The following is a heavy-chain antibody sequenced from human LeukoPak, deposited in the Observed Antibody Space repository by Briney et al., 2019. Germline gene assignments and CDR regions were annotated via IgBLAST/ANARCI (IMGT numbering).Heavy chain of an antibody. J-gene: IGHJ4*02. V-gene: IGHV3-30*03. CDR3: HPTDDGRYVY. D-gene: IGHD4-17*01. CDR1: GFTFSSYG. Sequence: GGSLRLSCAASGFTFSSYGMHWVRQAPGKGLEWVAVISFDGSNKYYADSVKGGFTISRDNSKNTLYLQMGSLRPEDTAVYYCHPTDDGRYVYWGQGTLVTVSS. CDR2: ISFDGSNK.